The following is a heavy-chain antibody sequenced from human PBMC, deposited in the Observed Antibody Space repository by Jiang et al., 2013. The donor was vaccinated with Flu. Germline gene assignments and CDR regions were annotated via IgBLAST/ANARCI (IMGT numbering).Heavy chain of an antibody. D-gene: IGHD1-26*01. CDR2: IDWDDDE. V-gene: IGHV2-70*04. CDR3: TRMGVGAIGYWGVDV. J-gene: IGHJ6*04. Sequence: KPTQTLTLTCTFSGFSLNTPGMRVSWIRQPPGKAPEWLARIDWDDDEFYSPFLRPRLSISKDTSKNQVVLIMTNMEPADTATYYCTRMGVGAIGYWGVDVWGQRDHGHRLH. CDR1: GFSLNTPGMR.